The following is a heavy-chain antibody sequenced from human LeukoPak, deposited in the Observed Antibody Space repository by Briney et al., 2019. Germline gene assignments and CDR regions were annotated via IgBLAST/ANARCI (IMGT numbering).Heavy chain of an antibody. CDR3: ARDPSLRVTLDY. Sequence: PGGSLRLSCAASGFTFDDYAMHWVRQAPGKGLEWVSGISWNSGSIGYADSVKGRFTISRDNAKNSLYLQMNSLRAEDTAVYFCARDPSLRVTLDYWGQGTRVTVSS. D-gene: IGHD5/OR15-5a*01. CDR2: ISWNSGSI. V-gene: IGHV3-9*01. J-gene: IGHJ4*02. CDR1: GFTFDDYA.